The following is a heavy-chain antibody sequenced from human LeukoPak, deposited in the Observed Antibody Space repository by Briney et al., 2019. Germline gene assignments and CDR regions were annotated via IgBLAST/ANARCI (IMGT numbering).Heavy chain of an antibody. CDR3: SAFTYGSGSYPFDY. J-gene: IGHJ4*02. D-gene: IGHD3-10*01. CDR2: IIPIFGTA. Sequence: SVKVSCKASGGTFSSYAISWVRQAPGQGLEWMGGIIPIFGTANYARKFQGRVTITADESTSTAYMELSSLRSEDTAVYYCSAFTYGSGSYPFDYWGQGTLVTVSS. CDR1: GGTFSSYA. V-gene: IGHV1-69*01.